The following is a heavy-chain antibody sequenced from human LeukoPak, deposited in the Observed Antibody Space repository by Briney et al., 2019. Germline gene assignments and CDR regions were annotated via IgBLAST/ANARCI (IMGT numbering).Heavy chain of an antibody. J-gene: IGHJ5*02. V-gene: IGHV3-7*01. Sequence: GGSLRLSCAASGFTFSSYWMSWVRQAPGKGLEWVANIKQDGSEKYYVDSVKGRFTISRDNAKNSLYLQMNSLRAEDTAVYYCAKESYYYDSSGLRGNPWGQGTLVTVSS. CDR1: GFTFSSYW. CDR3: AKESYYYDSSGLRGNP. D-gene: IGHD3-22*01. CDR2: IKQDGSEK.